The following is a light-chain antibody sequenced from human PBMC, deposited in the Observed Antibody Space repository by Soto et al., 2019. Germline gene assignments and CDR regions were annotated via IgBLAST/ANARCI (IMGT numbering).Light chain of an antibody. V-gene: IGKV1-5*03. CDR2: KAS. CDR1: QSISSW. Sequence: DIQMTQSPSTLSASVGDRVTITSRASQSISSWLAWYQQKPGKAPKLLIYKASSLESGVPSRFSGSGSGTEFTLTISSLQPDDFATYYCQQYNSGGFTFGPGTKVDIK. CDR3: QQYNSGGFT. J-gene: IGKJ3*01.